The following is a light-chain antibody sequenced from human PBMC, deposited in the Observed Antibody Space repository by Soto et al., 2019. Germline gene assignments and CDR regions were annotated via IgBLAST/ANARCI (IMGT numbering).Light chain of an antibody. CDR2: LNSAGSH. Sequence: QPVLTQSPSASASLGVSVKLTCTLSSGHSSYAIAWHQQQPEKGPRFLMKLNSAGSHTKGDGIPDRFSGSSSGAERYLTISSLQSEDEADYYCQTWGTGPVVFGGGTKLTVL. CDR3: QTWGTGPVV. J-gene: IGLJ2*01. CDR1: SGHSSYA. V-gene: IGLV4-69*01.